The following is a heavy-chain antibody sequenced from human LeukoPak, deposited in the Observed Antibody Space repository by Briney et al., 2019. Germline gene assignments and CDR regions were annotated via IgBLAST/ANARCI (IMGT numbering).Heavy chain of an antibody. CDR3: ARDKWGGSSRRGLPGDY. J-gene: IGHJ4*02. CDR1: GFTFDDYG. CDR2: INWNGGST. Sequence: GGSLRLSCAASGFTFDDYGMSWVRQAPGKGLEWVSGINWNGGSTGYADSVKGRFTISRDNAKNSLYLQMNSLRAEDTALYYCARDKWGGSSRRGLPGDYWGQGTLVTVSS. D-gene: IGHD3-3*01. V-gene: IGHV3-20*04.